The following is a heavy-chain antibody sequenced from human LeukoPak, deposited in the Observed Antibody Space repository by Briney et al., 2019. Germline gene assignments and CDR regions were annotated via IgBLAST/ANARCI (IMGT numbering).Heavy chain of an antibody. CDR1: GGSFSGYY. Sequence: SETLSLTCAVYGGSFSGYYWSWIRQPPGKGLEWIGEINHSGSTNYNPSLESRITTSVDTSKNQFSLKVSSVTAADTAVYYCARGRSSGYPYYYYYMDVWGKGTTVTVS. V-gene: IGHV4-34*01. CDR3: ARGRSSGYPYYYYYMDV. J-gene: IGHJ6*03. D-gene: IGHD3-22*01. CDR2: INHSGST.